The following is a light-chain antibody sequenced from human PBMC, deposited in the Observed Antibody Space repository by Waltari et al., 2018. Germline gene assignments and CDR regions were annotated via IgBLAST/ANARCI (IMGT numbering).Light chain of an antibody. V-gene: IGLV6-57*02. CDR2: EEH. CDR1: SGSIASNY. Sequence: NFMLTQPHSVSESPGKTVTISCSGSSGSIASNYVQWYQQRPGSAPNTVIYEEHQRPSGVPDRFSGSIDSSSNSASLTISGLKTEDEADYYCQSYDGTNWVFGGGTKLTVL. CDR3: QSYDGTNWV. J-gene: IGLJ3*02.